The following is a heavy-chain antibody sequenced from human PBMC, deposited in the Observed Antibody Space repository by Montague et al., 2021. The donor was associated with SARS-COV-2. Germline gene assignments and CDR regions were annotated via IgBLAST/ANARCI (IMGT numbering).Heavy chain of an antibody. CDR3: ARGHQGATMIVVVMVGEQYYFDY. D-gene: IGHD3-22*01. Sequence: SETLSLTCAVYGESFSGYYWTWIRQPPGKGLEWIGEINHRGSTKYNPSLKSRVTISVDTSKNQFSLRLSSVTAADTAVYYCARGHQGATMIVVVMVGEQYYFDYWGQGTLVTVPS. J-gene: IGHJ4*02. CDR2: INHRGST. V-gene: IGHV4-34*01. CDR1: GESFSGYY.